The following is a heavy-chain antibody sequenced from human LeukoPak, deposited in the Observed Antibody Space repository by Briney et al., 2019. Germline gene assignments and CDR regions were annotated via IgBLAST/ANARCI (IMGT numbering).Heavy chain of an antibody. Sequence: GGSLRLSCSASGFTFSSYAMHWVRQAPGKGLEYVSAIVSNAGSTYYADSVKGRFTISRDNAKNTLYLQMNSLRAEDTAVYYCARVADYGDYVDYWGQGTLVTVSS. CDR2: IVSNAGST. V-gene: IGHV3-64*04. CDR1: GFTFSSYA. D-gene: IGHD4-17*01. CDR3: ARVADYGDYVDY. J-gene: IGHJ4*02.